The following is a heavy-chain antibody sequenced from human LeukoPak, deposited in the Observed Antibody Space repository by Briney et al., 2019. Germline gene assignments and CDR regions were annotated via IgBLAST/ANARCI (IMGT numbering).Heavy chain of an antibody. D-gene: IGHD7-27*01. Sequence: SETLSLTCTVSGGSISSYYWSWIRQPARKGLEWIGRIYTSGSTNYNPSLKSRVTMSVDTSKNQFSLKLSSVTAADTAVYQCARDPDFLTGYGMDVWAQGTTVTVSS. CDR2: IYTSGST. V-gene: IGHV4-4*07. CDR3: ARDPDFLTGYGMDV. CDR1: GGSISSYY. J-gene: IGHJ6*02.